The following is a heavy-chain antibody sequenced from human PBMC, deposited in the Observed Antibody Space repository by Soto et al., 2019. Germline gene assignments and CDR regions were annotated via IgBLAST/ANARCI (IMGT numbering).Heavy chain of an antibody. J-gene: IGHJ4*02. D-gene: IGHD2-2*01. V-gene: IGHV3-30*04. Sequence: QVQLVESGGGVVQPGRSLRLSCAASGFTFSTYAMNWVRQAPGKGLEWVAVISYDGSNIFYADSVKGRFTISRDNSKNTLYLQMNSLTTEDTSIYYCARAFPEVGSTTIDYWGQGTRITVSS. CDR1: GFTFSTYA. CDR3: ARAFPEVGSTTIDY. CDR2: ISYDGSNI.